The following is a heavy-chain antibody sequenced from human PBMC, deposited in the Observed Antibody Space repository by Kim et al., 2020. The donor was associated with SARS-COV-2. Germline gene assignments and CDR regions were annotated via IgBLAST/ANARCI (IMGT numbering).Heavy chain of an antibody. CDR1: GFTFSSYG. CDR2: ISYDGSNK. CDR3: ARGGGSSSQRYYYGMDV. D-gene: IGHD6-13*01. Sequence: GGSLRLSCAASGFTFSSYGMHWVRQAPGKGLEWVAVISYDGSNKYYADSVKGRFTISRDNSKNTLYLQMNSLRAEDTAVYYCARGGGSSSQRYYYGMDVWGQGTTVTVSS. V-gene: IGHV3-33*05. J-gene: IGHJ6*02.